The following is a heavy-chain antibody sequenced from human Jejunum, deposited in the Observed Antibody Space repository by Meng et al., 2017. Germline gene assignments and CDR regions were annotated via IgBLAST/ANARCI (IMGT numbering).Heavy chain of an antibody. V-gene: IGHV5-51*01. CDR1: GYSFTSYW. Sequence: GESLKISCKGSGYSFTSYWIGWVRQTPGKDLEWMGIIYPGDSRIRYSPSFQGQVTISVDKSISTAYLQWSRLKASDTAMYYCARLDDSNHYYYVAFDYWGQGTLVTVSS. D-gene: IGHD3-22*01. CDR2: IYPGDSRI. J-gene: IGHJ4*02. CDR3: ARLDDSNHYYYVAFDY.